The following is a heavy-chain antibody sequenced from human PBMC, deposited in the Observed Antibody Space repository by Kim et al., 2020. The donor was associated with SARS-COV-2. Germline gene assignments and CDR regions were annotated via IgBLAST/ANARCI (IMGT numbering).Heavy chain of an antibody. CDR1: GGTFSSYA. Sequence: SVKVSCKASGGTFSSYAISWVRQAPGQGLEWMGGIIPIFGTANYAQKFQGRVTITADESTSTAYMELSSLRSEDTAVYYCARDGAVAGSYVGNYYYYYGMDVWGQGTTVTVSS. CDR2: IIPIFGTA. CDR3: ARDGAVAGSYVGNYYYYYGMDV. J-gene: IGHJ6*02. D-gene: IGHD6-19*01. V-gene: IGHV1-69*13.